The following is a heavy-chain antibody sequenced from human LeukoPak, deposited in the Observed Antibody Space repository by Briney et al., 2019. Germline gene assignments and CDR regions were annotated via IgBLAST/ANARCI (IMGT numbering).Heavy chain of an antibody. J-gene: IGHJ5*02. V-gene: IGHV1-69*01. CDR3: ARAGYSYYGSVGYFLP. Sequence: SVKVSCKASGGTFSSYAISWVRQAPGQGLEWMGGIIPICGTANYVQKFQGRVTITADESTSTAYMELSSLRSEDTAVYYCARAGYSYYGSVGYFLPWGQGTLVTVSS. D-gene: IGHD3-10*01. CDR1: GGTFSSYA. CDR2: IIPICGTA.